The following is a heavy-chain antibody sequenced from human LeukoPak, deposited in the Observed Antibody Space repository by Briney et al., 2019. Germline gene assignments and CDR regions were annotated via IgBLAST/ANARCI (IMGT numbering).Heavy chain of an antibody. CDR1: GFTFSNYS. CDR3: AKDEVVGPYSSGRRYYYYGLDV. V-gene: IGHV3-21*04. J-gene: IGHJ6*02. CDR2: ISSSSSYI. D-gene: IGHD6-19*01. Sequence: NPGGSLRLSCAASGFTFSNYSMNWVRQAPGKGLEWVSSISSSSSYIYYADSVKGRFTISRDNAKNSLYLQMNSLRAEDTAVYYCAKDEVVGPYSSGRRYYYYGLDVWGQGTTVTVSS.